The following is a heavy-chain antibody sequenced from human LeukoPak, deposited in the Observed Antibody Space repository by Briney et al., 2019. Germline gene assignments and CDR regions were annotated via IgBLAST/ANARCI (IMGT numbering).Heavy chain of an antibody. CDR2: INPNSGGT. Sequence: ASVKVSCKASGYTFTGYYMHWVRQAPGQGLEWMGWINPNSGGTNYAQKFQGRVTMTRDTSISTAYMELSRLRSDDTAVYYCARGGLRYFDWLFSIDYWGQGTLVTVSS. V-gene: IGHV1-2*02. D-gene: IGHD3-9*01. J-gene: IGHJ4*02. CDR3: ARGGLRYFDWLFSIDY. CDR1: GYTFTGYY.